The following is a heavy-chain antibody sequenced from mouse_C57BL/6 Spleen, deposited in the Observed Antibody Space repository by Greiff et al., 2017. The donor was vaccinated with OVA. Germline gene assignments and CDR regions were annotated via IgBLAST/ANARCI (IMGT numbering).Heavy chain of an antibody. CDR2: IYPGDGDT. Sequence: QVQLQQSGPELVKPGASVKISCKASGYAFSSSWMNWVKQRPGKGLEWIGRIYPGDGDTNYNGKFKGKATLTADKSSSTAYMQLSSLTSEDSAVYFCEREDGYDVEVWFAYWGQGTLVTVSA. CDR1: GYAFSSSW. D-gene: IGHD2-2*01. J-gene: IGHJ3*01. CDR3: EREDGYDVEVWFAY. V-gene: IGHV1-82*01.